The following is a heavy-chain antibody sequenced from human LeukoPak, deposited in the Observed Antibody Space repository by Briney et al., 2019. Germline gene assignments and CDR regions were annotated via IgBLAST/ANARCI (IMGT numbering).Heavy chain of an antibody. Sequence: SETLSLTCTVSGGSISSSSYYWGWIRQPPGKGLEWIGSIYYSGSTYYNPSLKSRVTISVGTSENQFSLKLSSVTAADTAVYYCARRQYGSGSYYTPPDYWGQGTLVTVSS. CDR1: GGSISSSSYY. CDR2: IYYSGST. D-gene: IGHD3-10*01. CDR3: ARRQYGSGSYYTPPDY. V-gene: IGHV4-39*01. J-gene: IGHJ4*02.